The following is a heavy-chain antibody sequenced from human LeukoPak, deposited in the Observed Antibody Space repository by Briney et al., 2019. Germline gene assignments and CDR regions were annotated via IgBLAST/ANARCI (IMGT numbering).Heavy chain of an antibody. Sequence: PGRSLRLSCAASGFTFDDYAMQWVRQAPGKGLEWVSGISWNSGSIGYADSVKGRFTISRDNAKNSLYLQMNSLRAEDTALYYCAKDYSSSSWYYGMAVWGQGTTVTVSS. J-gene: IGHJ6*02. CDR2: ISWNSGSI. D-gene: IGHD6-6*01. CDR3: AKDYSSSSWYYGMAV. V-gene: IGHV3-9*01. CDR1: GFTFDDYA.